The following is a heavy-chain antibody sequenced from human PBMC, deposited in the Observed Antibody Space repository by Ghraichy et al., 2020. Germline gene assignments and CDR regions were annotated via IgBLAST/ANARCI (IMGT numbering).Heavy chain of an antibody. D-gene: IGHD1-26*01. CDR1: GYTFTSYY. Sequence: ASVKVSCKASGYTFTSYYMHWVRQAPGQGLEWMGIINPSGGSTSYAQKFQGRVTMTRDTSTSTVYMELSSLRSEDTAVYYCAIIVGATNAFDIWGQGTMVTVSS. CDR2: INPSGGST. V-gene: IGHV1-46*01. CDR3: AIIVGATNAFDI. J-gene: IGHJ3*02.